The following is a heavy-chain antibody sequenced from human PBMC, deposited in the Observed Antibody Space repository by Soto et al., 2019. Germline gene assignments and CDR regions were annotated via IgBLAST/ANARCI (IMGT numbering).Heavy chain of an antibody. CDR1: GFSFSSYE. J-gene: IGHJ6*02. Sequence: GGSLRLSCAASGFSFSSYEMNWVRQAPGKGLEWVSYISSSGISISYADSVKGRFTISRDNAKNSLYLQMNSLRAEDTAVYYCVTGYYYNYVMDVWGQGTTVTVSS. CDR3: VTGYYYNYVMDV. CDR2: ISSSGISI. V-gene: IGHV3-48*03. D-gene: IGHD2-8*02.